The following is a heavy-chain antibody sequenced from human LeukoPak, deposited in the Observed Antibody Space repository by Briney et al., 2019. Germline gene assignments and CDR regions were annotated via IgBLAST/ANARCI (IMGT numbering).Heavy chain of an antibody. Sequence: PGGSLRLSCAASGFTFSSYALTWVRQAPGKGLEWVSILSGSGSSAYYTDSVQGRFTISRDNSKSTLYLQMDSLGAEDTAVYYCAKRYCSGGSCYSFDYWGQGTLVTVS. J-gene: IGHJ4*02. V-gene: IGHV3-23*01. CDR1: GFTFSSYA. CDR2: LSGSGSSA. CDR3: AKRYCSGGSCYSFDY. D-gene: IGHD2-15*01.